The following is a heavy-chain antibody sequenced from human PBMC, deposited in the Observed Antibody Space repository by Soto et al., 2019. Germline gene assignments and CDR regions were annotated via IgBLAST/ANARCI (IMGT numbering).Heavy chain of an antibody. Sequence: QVQLQESGPGLVKPSETLSLTCTVSGGSISSYYWSWIRQPPGKGLEWIGYIYYSGSTNYNPSLKSRVTISVDTSKNQFSLKLSSVTAADTAVYYCARDSARYASWFDPWGQGTLVTVSS. J-gene: IGHJ5*02. CDR2: IYYSGST. D-gene: IGHD5-18*01. V-gene: IGHV4-59*01. CDR3: ARDSARYASWFDP. CDR1: GGSISSYY.